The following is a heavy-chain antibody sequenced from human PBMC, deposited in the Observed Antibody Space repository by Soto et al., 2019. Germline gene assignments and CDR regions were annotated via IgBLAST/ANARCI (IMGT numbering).Heavy chain of an antibody. J-gene: IGHJ5*02. CDR1: GFTFSSYA. CDR2: ISGSGGST. CDR3: ASQYSSSWYYVFDP. D-gene: IGHD6-13*01. Sequence: AGGSLRLSCAASGFTFSSYAMSWVRQAPGKGLEWVSAISGSGGSTYYADSVKGRFTISRDNSKNTLYLQMNSLRAEDTAVYYCASQYSSSWYYVFDPWGQGTLVTSPQ. V-gene: IGHV3-23*01.